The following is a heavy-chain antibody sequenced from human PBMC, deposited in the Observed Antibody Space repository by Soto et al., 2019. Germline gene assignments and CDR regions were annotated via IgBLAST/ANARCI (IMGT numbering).Heavy chain of an antibody. V-gene: IGHV3-30-3*01. CDR2: ISYDGSNK. CDR1: GFTFSSYA. J-gene: IGHJ6*02. CDR3: ERDLGV. Sequence: GGSLRLSCASSGFTFSSYAMHWVRQAPGKGLEWVAVISYDGSNKYYADSVKGRFTISRDNSKNTLYLQMNSLRAEDTAVYYCERDLGVWGQGTPVTVSS.